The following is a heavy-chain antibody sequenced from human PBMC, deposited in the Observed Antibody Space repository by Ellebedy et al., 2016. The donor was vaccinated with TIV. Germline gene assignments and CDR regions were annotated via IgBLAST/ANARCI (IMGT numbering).Heavy chain of an antibody. CDR1: GGSISSYY. Sequence: GSLRLSCTVSGGSISSYYWSWIRQPPGKGLEWIGYIYYSGSTNYNPSLKSRVTISVDTPKNHFSLRLRSVTAADTAVYYCATYNMGRLDRWGQGTLVTVSS. V-gene: IGHV4-59*08. CDR3: ATYNMGRLDR. J-gene: IGHJ5*02. D-gene: IGHD1-1*01. CDR2: IYYSGST.